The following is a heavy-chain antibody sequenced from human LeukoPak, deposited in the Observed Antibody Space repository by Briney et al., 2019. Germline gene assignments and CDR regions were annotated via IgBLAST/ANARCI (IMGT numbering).Heavy chain of an antibody. J-gene: IGHJ4*02. CDR1: GYTFTNNW. D-gene: IGHD1-14*01. V-gene: IGHV5-51*01. CDR2: INPADSDT. CDR3: AKTLGARYYFDS. Sequence: GESLKISCKGSGYTFTNNWIGWVRQMPGKGLEWMGIINPADSDTRYSPSFQGRVTISADKSITTAYLQWTSLKASDTAIYYCAKTLGARYYFDSWSQGTLVTVSS.